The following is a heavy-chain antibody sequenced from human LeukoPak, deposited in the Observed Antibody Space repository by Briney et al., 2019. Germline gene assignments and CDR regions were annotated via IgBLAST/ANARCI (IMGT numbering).Heavy chain of an antibody. CDR2: IWYDGSNK. J-gene: IGHJ4*02. V-gene: IGHV3-33*01. CDR1: GFTFRSYG. CDR3: ATAVASSSGWYADY. D-gene: IGHD6-19*01. Sequence: GGSLRLSCAASGFTFRSYGMHWVRQAPGKGLEWVAVIWYDGSNKYYADSVKGRFTVSRDNSKNTLYLQMNSLRAEDTAVYYCATAVASSSGWYADYWGQGTLVTVSS.